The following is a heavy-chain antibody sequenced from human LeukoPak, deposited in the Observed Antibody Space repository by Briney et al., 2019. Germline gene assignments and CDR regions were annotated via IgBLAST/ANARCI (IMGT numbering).Heavy chain of an antibody. CDR3: ARHRYSSGWSNFDY. J-gene: IGHJ4*02. Sequence: SVKVSCKASGGTFSSYAISWVRQAPGQGLEWMGGIIPIFGTANYAQKFQGRVTITADKSTSTAYMELSSLRSEDTAVYYCARHRYSSGWSNFDYRGQGTLVTVSS. CDR1: GGTFSSYA. D-gene: IGHD6-19*01. V-gene: IGHV1-69*06. CDR2: IIPIFGTA.